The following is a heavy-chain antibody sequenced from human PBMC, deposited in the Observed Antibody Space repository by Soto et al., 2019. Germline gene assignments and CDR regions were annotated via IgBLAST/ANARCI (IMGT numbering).Heavy chain of an antibody. CDR1: GFTFSSYA. D-gene: IGHD3-22*01. CDR3: ARVLGGYPNFDY. V-gene: IGHV3-30-3*01. CDR2: ISYDGSNK. Sequence: PGGSLRLSCAASGFTFSSYALHWVRQAPGKGLEWVAFISYDGSNKFYADSVKGRFTLSRDTSKNTLYLQMNSLRAEDTAVYYCARVLGGYPNFDYWGQGTLVTVS. J-gene: IGHJ4*02.